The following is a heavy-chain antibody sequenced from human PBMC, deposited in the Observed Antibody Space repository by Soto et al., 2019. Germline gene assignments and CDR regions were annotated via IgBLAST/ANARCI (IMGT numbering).Heavy chain of an antibody. CDR3: ARGTLSRYFDL. CDR2: IYHSGTT. J-gene: IGHJ2*01. Sequence: SETLSLTCAVSGGAISSSNWWSWVRQPPGKGLEWIGEIYHSGTTTQNPSLKSRVIIAIDKSKNQFSLSLSSVTAADTAVYYCARGTLSRYFDLWGRGTLVTVSS. V-gene: IGHV4-4*02. CDR1: GGAISSSNW.